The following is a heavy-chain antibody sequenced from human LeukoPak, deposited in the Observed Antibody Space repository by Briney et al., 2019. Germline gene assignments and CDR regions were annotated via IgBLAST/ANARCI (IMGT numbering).Heavy chain of an antibody. CDR1: GFTFGDYA. D-gene: IGHD3-3*01. V-gene: IGHV3-49*03. CDR3: ARDGYEFWSGYYHGAYFDH. J-gene: IGHJ4*02. CDR2: IRSKAYGETA. Sequence: PGGSLRLSCTASGFTFGDYAMSWIRQAPGKGLEWVGFIRSKAYGETADYAASVKGRFTISRDNVKNSLYLQMNSLRAEDTGVYYCARDGYEFWSGYYHGAYFDHWGQGTLVTVSS.